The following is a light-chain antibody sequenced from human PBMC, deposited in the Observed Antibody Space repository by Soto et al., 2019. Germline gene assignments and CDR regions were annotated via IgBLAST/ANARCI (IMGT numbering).Light chain of an antibody. J-gene: IGKJ5*01. Sequence: EIVLTQSPGILSLSPGERATLSCRASQSVSSRYLAWFQQKPGQAPRLLIYGASSRATGIPDRFSGSGSGTDFTLTISRLEPEDFAVYYCQQYASSPSITFGQGTRLEIK. CDR1: QSVSSRY. CDR2: GAS. CDR3: QQYASSPSIT. V-gene: IGKV3-20*01.